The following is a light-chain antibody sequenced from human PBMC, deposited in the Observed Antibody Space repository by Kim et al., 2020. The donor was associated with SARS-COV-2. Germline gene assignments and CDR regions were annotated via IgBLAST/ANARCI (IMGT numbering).Light chain of an antibody. V-gene: IGLV3-19*01. Sequence: ALGPTVRNTGQGTSLKFSYANWYQQKPEPAPVLFIYDKDNRPSGIPDRFSGSTSGNTASLTIVGAQAEDEADYYCNSRDSSGNHWVFGAGTKVTVL. CDR2: DKD. CDR3: NSRDSSGNHWV. CDR1: SLKFSY. J-gene: IGLJ1*01.